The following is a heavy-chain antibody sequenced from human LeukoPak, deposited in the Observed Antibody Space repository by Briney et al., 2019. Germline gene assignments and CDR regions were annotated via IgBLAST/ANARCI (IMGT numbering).Heavy chain of an antibody. CDR2: IDPNNGET. V-gene: IGHV1-2*02. CDR3: AGDALTDLRFFAH. D-gene: IGHD3-16*01. J-gene: IGHJ4*02. CDR1: GYTFTGYY. Sequence: GASVKVSCKASGYTFTGYYIHWVRQAPGQGLEWMGWIDPNNGETYYAQKFRGRVTVTRDTSISTAYMELFGLRSDDTAAYFCAGDALTDLRFFAHWGQGTLVTVSS.